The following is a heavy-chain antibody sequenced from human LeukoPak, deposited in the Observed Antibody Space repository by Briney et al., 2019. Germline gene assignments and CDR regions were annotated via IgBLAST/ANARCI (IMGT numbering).Heavy chain of an antibody. V-gene: IGHV4-59*01. CDR1: GGSINSYY. Sequence: SETLSLTCTVSGGSINSYYWSWIRQPPGKGLEWIGYIYYSGSTKYNPSLTSRVTISVDTSKNEFSLKLSSVTAADTAVYYCARFAFYYYYMDVWGKGTTVTVSS. CDR3: ARFAFYYYYMDV. CDR2: IYYSGST. J-gene: IGHJ6*03.